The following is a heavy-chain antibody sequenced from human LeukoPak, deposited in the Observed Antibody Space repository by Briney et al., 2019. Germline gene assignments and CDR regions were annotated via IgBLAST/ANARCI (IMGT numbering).Heavy chain of an antibody. CDR2: ISPYTTKT. Sequence: ASVKVSCKASGYTFISYGITWVRQAPGQGLEWMGWISPYTTKTNYAQSLQGRVTMTTDTSTSTAYMELRSLRSDDTAVYYCAREGGVGPTAPPDYYSYQMDVWGKGATVTVSS. J-gene: IGHJ6*03. V-gene: IGHV1-18*01. CDR1: GYTFISYG. D-gene: IGHD1-26*01. CDR3: AREGGVGPTAPPDYYSYQMDV.